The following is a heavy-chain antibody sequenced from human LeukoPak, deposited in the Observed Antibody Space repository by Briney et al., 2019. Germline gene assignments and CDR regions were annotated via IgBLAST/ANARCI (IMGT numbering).Heavy chain of an antibody. D-gene: IGHD2-21*02. V-gene: IGHV4-4*07. CDR2: IYTSGST. Sequence: SETLSLTCTVSVGSISSYYWSLIRQPAGKGLEWIGRIYTSGSTNYNPSLKSRVTMSVDTSKNQFSLKLSSVTAADTAVYYCARGLAYCGGDCYSPEWYFDLWGRGTLVTVSS. J-gene: IGHJ2*01. CDR3: ARGLAYCGGDCYSPEWYFDL. CDR1: VGSISSYY.